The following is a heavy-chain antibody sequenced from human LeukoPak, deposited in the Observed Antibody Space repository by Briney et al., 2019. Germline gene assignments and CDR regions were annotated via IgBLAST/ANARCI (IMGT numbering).Heavy chain of an antibody. D-gene: IGHD6-19*01. CDR2: ISSSGSTI. CDR3: ARDRLKVAGNYYYYALDV. CDR1: GFTFSDYY. V-gene: IGHV3-11*01. J-gene: IGHJ6*02. Sequence: GGSLRLSCAASGFTFSDYYMSWIRQAPGKGLEWVSYISSSGSTIYYADSVKGRFTISRDNAKNSLYLQMNSLRAEDTAVYYCARDRLKVAGNYYYYALDVWGQGTTVTVSS.